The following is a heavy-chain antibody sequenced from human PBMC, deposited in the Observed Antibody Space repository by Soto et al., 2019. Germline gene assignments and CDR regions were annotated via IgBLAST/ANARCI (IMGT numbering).Heavy chain of an antibody. J-gene: IGHJ4*02. Sequence: EVQLLESGGGLVQPGGSLRLSCAASGCTFNNYAMTWVRQAPGKGLEWVSAISGGGDTTSYADSVNGRFTVSRDGSKNTLYLQMSSLRAEDTALYYCAKGRGGSWSLTPRVDLWGQGPLGNVSS. CDR2: ISGGGDTT. D-gene: IGHD3-10*01. CDR1: GCTFNNYA. V-gene: IGHV3-23*01. CDR3: AKGRGGSWSLTPRVDL.